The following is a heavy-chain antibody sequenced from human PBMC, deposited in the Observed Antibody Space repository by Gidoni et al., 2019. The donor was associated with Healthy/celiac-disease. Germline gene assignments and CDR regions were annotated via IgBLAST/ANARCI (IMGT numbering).Heavy chain of an antibody. D-gene: IGHD2-15*01. CDR1: GFPFSSYA. CDR3: ASPVAGVN. CDR2: ISYDGSNK. Sequence: QVQLVESGVGVVQPGRSLILPCAASGFPFSSYAMHWVRQAPGKGLEWVAVISYDGSNKYYADSVKGRFTDSRDNSKNTLYLKMNSLRAEDTAVYYCASPVAGVNWGQGTLVTVSS. V-gene: IGHV3-30-3*01. J-gene: IGHJ4*02.